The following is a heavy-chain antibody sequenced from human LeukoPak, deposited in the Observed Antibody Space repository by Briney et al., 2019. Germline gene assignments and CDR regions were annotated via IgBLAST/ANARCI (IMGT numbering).Heavy chain of an antibody. J-gene: IGHJ4*02. Sequence: PGGSLRLSCAASGFTFSSYSMNWVRQAPGKGLEWVSSISSSGSYIYYADSVKGRFTISRDNAKNSLYLQMNSLRAEDTAVYYCAKSSPPPLRYWGQGTLVTVSS. CDR3: AKSSPPPLRY. CDR2: ISSSGSYI. CDR1: GFTFSSYS. V-gene: IGHV3-21*04.